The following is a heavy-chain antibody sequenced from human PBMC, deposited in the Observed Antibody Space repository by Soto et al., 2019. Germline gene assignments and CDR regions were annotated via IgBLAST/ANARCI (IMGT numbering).Heavy chain of an antibody. D-gene: IGHD2-2*01. V-gene: IGHV3-48*01. Sequence: GGSLRLSCASSGFTFSSYSMNWVRQAPGKGLEWVSYISSGSSTIYYADSVKGRFTISRDNAKNSLYLQMDSLRAEDTAVYYATRSAYMDVWGTGTTVTVSS. CDR3: TRSAYMDV. J-gene: IGHJ6*03. CDR2: ISSGSSTI. CDR1: GFTFSSYS.